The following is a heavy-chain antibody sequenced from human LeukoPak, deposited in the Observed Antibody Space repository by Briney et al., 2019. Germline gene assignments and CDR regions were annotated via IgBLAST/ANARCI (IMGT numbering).Heavy chain of an antibody. CDR2: THYSGTG. J-gene: IGHJ4*02. Sequence: SGTLSLTCAVPGGPIIASYWSWIRQPPGKGLEWIGYTHYSGTGNYNPSLKSRVTISIDTSKNRFSLRLTSVTAADTAVYYCARVRFYDTTGYSTSYYLDYWGQGALVTVSS. V-gene: IGHV4-59*01. CDR3: ARVRFYDTTGYSTSYYLDY. CDR1: GGPIIASY. D-gene: IGHD3-22*01.